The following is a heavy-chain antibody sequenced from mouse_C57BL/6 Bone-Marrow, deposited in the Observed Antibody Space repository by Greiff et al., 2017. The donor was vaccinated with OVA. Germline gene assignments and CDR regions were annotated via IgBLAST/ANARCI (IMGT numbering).Heavy chain of an antibody. CDR2: IRSKSNNYAT. CDR3: VRLGYDYDESWYFDV. J-gene: IGHJ1*03. CDR1: GFSFNTYA. Sequence: EVHLVESGGGLVQPKGSLKLSCAASGFSFNTYAMNWVRQAPGKGLEWVARIRSKSNNYATYYADSVKDRFTISRDDSESMLYLQMNNLKTEDTAMYYCVRLGYDYDESWYFDVWGTGTTVTVSS. D-gene: IGHD2-4*01. V-gene: IGHV10-1*01.